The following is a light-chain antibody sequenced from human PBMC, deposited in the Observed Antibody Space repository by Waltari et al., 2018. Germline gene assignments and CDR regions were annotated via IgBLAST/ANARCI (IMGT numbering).Light chain of an antibody. CDR1: QSINSN. CDR3: QQYNNWPRT. Sequence: EIVMTQSPATLSVSPGERATLSCRARQSINSNVAWYQQKPGQAPRLLIYGASARATGIPVRFSGSGSGTEFTLTISSLQSDDFGVYYCQQYNNWPRTFGQGTKVEIK. V-gene: IGKV3-15*01. J-gene: IGKJ1*01. CDR2: GAS.